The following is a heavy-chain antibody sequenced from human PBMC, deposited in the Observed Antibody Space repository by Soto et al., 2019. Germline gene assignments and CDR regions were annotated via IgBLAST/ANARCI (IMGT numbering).Heavy chain of an antibody. CDR3: AIAGYSSSWYYFDY. J-gene: IGHJ4*02. V-gene: IGHV3-53*01. Sequence: QSVGSLRLSCAASGFTVSSNYMSWVRQAPGKGLEWVSVIYSGGSTYYADSVKGRFTISRDNSKNTLYLQMNSLRAEDTAVYYCAIAGYSSSWYYFDYWGQGTLVTVSS. D-gene: IGHD6-13*01. CDR1: GFTVSSNY. CDR2: IYSGGST.